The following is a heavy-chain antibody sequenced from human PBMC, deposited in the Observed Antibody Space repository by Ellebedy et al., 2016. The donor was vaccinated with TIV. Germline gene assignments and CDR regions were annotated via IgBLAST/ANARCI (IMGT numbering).Heavy chain of an antibody. D-gene: IGHD4-11*01. CDR3: ATASDYSDYVKSFDY. Sequence: SETLSLTCTVSGGSMITSDSYWGWIRQPPGKGLEWIGSVYYSGSTYYNPSLKSRVTTSVDTSRNQFSLYLSSVTAADTAVYYCATASDYSDYVKSFDYWGQGTLSPSPQ. V-gene: IGHV4-39*01. CDR2: VYYSGST. J-gene: IGHJ4*02. CDR1: GGSMITSDSY.